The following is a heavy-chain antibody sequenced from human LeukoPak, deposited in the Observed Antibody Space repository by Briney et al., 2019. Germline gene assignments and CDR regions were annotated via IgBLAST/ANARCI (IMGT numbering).Heavy chain of an antibody. CDR3: ARAVAGSNYYYYTDV. Sequence: GGSLRLSCAASGFTFDDYTMHWVRQAPGKGLEWVSLISWDGGSTYYADSVKGRFTISRDNSKNSLYLQMNSLRTEDTALYYCARAVAGSNYYYYTDVWGKGTTVTVSS. CDR2: ISWDGGST. D-gene: IGHD6-19*01. V-gene: IGHV3-43*01. J-gene: IGHJ6*03. CDR1: GFTFDDYT.